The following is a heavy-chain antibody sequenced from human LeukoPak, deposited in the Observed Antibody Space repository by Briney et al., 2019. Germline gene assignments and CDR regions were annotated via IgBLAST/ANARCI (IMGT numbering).Heavy chain of an antibody. CDR3: ARLYLPATRFDY. D-gene: IGHD5-24*01. J-gene: IGHJ4*02. V-gene: IGHV3-53*01. Sequence: PGGSLRLSCAASGFTFSSYAMSWVRQAPGKGLEWVSVIYSGGSTDYADSVKGRLTISRDNSKNTLYLQMNSLRAEDTAVYYCARLYLPATRFDYWGQGTLVTVSS. CDR2: IYSGGST. CDR1: GFTFSSYA.